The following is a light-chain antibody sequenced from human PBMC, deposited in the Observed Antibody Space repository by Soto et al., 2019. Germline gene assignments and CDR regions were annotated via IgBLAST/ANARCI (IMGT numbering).Light chain of an antibody. J-gene: IGKJ1*01. CDR3: QQYSNWPPGT. CDR1: QSVGSN. Sequence: EIVMTQSPATLSVSPGERATLSCRASQSVGSNLAWYQQKPGQAPRRLIYGASTRATGIPARFSGSGSGTEFTLTISSLQSEDFAVYYCQQYSNWPPGTFGQGTKVEIK. CDR2: GAS. V-gene: IGKV3-15*01.